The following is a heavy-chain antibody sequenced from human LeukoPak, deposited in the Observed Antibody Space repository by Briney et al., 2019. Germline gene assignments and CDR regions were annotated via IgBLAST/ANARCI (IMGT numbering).Heavy chain of an antibody. CDR2: IYYSGNT. V-gene: IGHV4-38-2*02. J-gene: IGHJ4*02. D-gene: IGHD3/OR15-3a*01. CDR3: ARQTGSGLFILP. CDR1: GYSISSGYY. Sequence: SETLSLTCTVSGYSISSGYYWGWIRQPPGKGLEWIGSIYYSGNTYYNASLKSQVSISIDTSKNQYSLRPTSVTAADTAVYYCARQTGSGLFILPGGQGTLATVSS.